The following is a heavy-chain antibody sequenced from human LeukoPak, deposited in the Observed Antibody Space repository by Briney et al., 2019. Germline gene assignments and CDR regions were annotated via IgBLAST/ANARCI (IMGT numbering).Heavy chain of an antibody. CDR1: GFTFSSYA. V-gene: IGHV3-30*04. CDR3: ARMDDSSGYYLDY. J-gene: IGHJ4*02. D-gene: IGHD3-22*01. Sequence: GRSLRLSCAASGFTFSSYAMHWVRQAPGKGLEWVAVISYDGSNKYYADSVKGRFTISRDNSKNTLYLQMNSLRAEDTAVYYCARMDDSSGYYLDYWGQGTLVTVSS. CDR2: ISYDGSNK.